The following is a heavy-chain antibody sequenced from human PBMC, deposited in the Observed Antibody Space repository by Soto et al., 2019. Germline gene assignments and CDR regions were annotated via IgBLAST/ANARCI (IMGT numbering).Heavy chain of an antibody. CDR1: GFTFSSYA. Sequence: GGSLRLSCAASGFTFSSYAMSWVRQAPGKGLEWVSAISGSGGSTYYADSVKGRFTISRDNSKNTLYLQMNSPRAEDTAVYYCVGNGVLNGMDVWGQGTTVTVSS. J-gene: IGHJ6*02. V-gene: IGHV3-23*01. CDR2: ISGSGGST. D-gene: IGHD2-8*01. CDR3: VGNGVLNGMDV.